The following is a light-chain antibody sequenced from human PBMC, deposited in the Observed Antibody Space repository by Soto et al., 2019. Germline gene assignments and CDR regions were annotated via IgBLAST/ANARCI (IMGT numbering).Light chain of an antibody. CDR3: SSYTLRNTLVL. CDR2: EVS. Sequence: QSALTQPASVSGSPGQSITISCTGTSSDVGGYNFVSWYQQHPGKAPRLNIYEVSSRPSGVSYRFSGSKSGNTASLTISGLQAEDEADYYCSSYTLRNTLVLFGGGTKVTVL. J-gene: IGLJ3*02. V-gene: IGLV2-14*01. CDR1: SSDVGGYNF.